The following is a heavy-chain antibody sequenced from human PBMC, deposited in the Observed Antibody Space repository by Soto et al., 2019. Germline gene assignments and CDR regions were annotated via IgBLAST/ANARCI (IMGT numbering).Heavy chain of an antibody. D-gene: IGHD3-22*01. CDR3: AKGSGYYDSSGLTYYFDY. CDR1: GFTFSSYS. Sequence: EVQLVESGGGLVKPGGSLRLSCAASGFTFSSYSMNWVRQAPGKGLEWVSSISSSSSYIYYADSVKGRFTISRDNAKNSLYLQMNRLRAEETAVYSCAKGSGYYDSSGLTYYFDYWGQGTLVTVSS. CDR2: ISSSSSYI. V-gene: IGHV3-21*01. J-gene: IGHJ4*02.